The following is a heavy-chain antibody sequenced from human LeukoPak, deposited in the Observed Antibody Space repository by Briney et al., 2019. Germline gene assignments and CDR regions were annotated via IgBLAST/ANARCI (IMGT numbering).Heavy chain of an antibody. Sequence: GGSLRLSCAASGFTVSNNYMRWVRQAPGEGLEWVSVIYSGDNTYYVVSVKGRFTIARDNSKHTLFLQMNRLRAEDTAVYYCAGRRVLDASFDYWGQGTLVTVSS. CDR1: GFTVSNNY. CDR3: AGRRVLDASFDY. CDR2: IYSGDNT. V-gene: IGHV3-66*02. J-gene: IGHJ4*02. D-gene: IGHD3-16*01.